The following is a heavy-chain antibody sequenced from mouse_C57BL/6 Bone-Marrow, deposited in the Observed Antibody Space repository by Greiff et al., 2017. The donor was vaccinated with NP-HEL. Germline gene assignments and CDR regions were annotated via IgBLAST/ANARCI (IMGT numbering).Heavy chain of an antibody. CDR3: AREGYSNFDYYAMDY. D-gene: IGHD2-5*01. Sequence: VQRVESGPGLVAPSQSLSITCTVSGFSLTSYAISWVRQPPGTGLEWLGVIWTGGGTHYNSALKSRLSISKDNSKSQVFLKMNSLQTDDTARYYCAREGYSNFDYYAMDYWGQGTSVTVSS. V-gene: IGHV2-9-1*01. CDR1: GFSLTSYA. CDR2: IWTGGGT. J-gene: IGHJ4*01.